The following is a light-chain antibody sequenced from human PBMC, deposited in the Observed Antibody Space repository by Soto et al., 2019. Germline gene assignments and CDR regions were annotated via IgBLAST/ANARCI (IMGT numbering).Light chain of an antibody. J-gene: IGLJ2*01. V-gene: IGLV1-44*01. CDR2: SNN. CDR3: AAWDDSLNGHV. CDR1: SSNIGSNT. Sequence: QSVLTQPPSASGTPGQRVTISCSGSSSNIGSNTVDWYQQFPGTAPKLLIYSNNQLPSGVPDRFSGSKSGTSASLAISGLQSEDEADYYCAAWDDSLNGHVFGGGTKLTVL.